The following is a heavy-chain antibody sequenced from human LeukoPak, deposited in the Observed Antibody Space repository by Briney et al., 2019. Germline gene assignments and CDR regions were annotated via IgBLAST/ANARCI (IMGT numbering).Heavy chain of an antibody. J-gene: IGHJ4*02. CDR1: GFTFNNYW. Sequence: GGSLRLSCVASGFTFNNYWMNWVRQAPGRGLEWISYISSSGSSIYYADSVKGRFTISRDNAKNSLYLQMSSLRDEDTAVYYCARRIAGAVDYWGQGTLVTVSS. CDR3: ARRIAGAVDY. CDR2: ISSSGSSI. D-gene: IGHD6-13*01. V-gene: IGHV3-48*02.